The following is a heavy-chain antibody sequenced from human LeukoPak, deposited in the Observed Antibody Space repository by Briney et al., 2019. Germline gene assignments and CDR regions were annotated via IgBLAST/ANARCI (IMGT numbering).Heavy chain of an antibody. D-gene: IGHD5-12*01. Sequence: GGSLRLSCAASGFTFDDYAMHWVRQAPGKGLEWVAVISYDGSNKYYADSVKGRFTISRDNSKNTLYLQMNSLRAEDTAVYYCAKDALGYSGYDYFDYWGQGTLVTVSS. CDR2: ISYDGSNK. V-gene: IGHV3-30*18. CDR1: GFTFDDYA. CDR3: AKDALGYSGYDYFDY. J-gene: IGHJ4*02.